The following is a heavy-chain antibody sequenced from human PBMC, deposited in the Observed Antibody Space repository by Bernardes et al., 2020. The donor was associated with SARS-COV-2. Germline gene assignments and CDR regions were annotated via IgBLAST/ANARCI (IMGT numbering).Heavy chain of an antibody. CDR2: ITRSGGST. J-gene: IGHJ4*02. D-gene: IGHD5-18*01. V-gene: IGHV3-20*04. Sequence: GGSLRLSCAASGFTFDDYGMSWVRQAPGKGLEWVSGITRSGGSTGYADSVKGRFTISRDNAKNSLHLQMNSLRAEDTALYYCVRGYLYGPFDYWGQGILVTVSS. CDR3: VRGYLYGPFDY. CDR1: GFTFDDYG.